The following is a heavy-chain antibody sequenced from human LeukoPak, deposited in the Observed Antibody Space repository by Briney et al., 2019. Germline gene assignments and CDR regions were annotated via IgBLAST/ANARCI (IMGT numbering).Heavy chain of an antibody. D-gene: IGHD2-15*01. CDR1: GGTFSSYA. Sequence: SVKVSCKASGGTFSSYAISWVRQAPGQGLEWMGRIIPILGIANYAQKFQGRVTITADKSTSTAYMELSSLRSEDTAVYYCAREEVVVAATMGFDYWGQGPLVTVSS. CDR3: AREEVVVAATMGFDY. V-gene: IGHV1-69*04. CDR2: IIPILGIA. J-gene: IGHJ4*02.